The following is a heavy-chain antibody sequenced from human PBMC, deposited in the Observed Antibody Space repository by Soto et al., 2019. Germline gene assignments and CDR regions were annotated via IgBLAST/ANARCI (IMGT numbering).Heavy chain of an antibody. V-gene: IGHV4-34*01. Sequence: QVQLQQWGAGLLKPSETLSLACAVYGGSFSGPNWSWIRQPPGKGLEWIGEINHSGSNNYNPSLKSRVTISKDTSKNQYSLKLSSVTAADTAVYYCARGWGFGFDPWGQGILVTVSS. CDR3: ARGWGFGFDP. J-gene: IGHJ5*02. D-gene: IGHD3-10*01. CDR2: INHSGSN. CDR1: GGSFSGPN.